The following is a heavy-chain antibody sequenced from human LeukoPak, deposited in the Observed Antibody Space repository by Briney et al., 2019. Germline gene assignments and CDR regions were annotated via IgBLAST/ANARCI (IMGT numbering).Heavy chain of an antibody. D-gene: IGHD6-6*01. CDR3: AREGGSAARPYGDY. CDR1: GGSISSYY. CDR2: IYTSGST. J-gene: IGHJ4*02. V-gene: IGHV4-4*07. Sequence: SETLSLTCTVSGGSISSYYWSRIRQPAGKGLEWIGRIYTSGSTNYNPSLKSRVTMSVDTSKNHFSLKLSSVTAADTAVYYCAREGGSAARPYGDYWGQGILVTVSS.